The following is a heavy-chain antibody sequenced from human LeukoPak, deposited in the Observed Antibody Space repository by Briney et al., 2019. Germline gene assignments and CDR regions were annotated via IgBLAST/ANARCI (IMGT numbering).Heavy chain of an antibody. D-gene: IGHD3-22*01. CDR2: SYYSGST. V-gene: IGHV4-39*01. Sequence: SETLSLTCTVSGGSISSSSYYWGWTRQPPGKGLEWIGSSYYSGSTYYNPSLKSRVTISVDTSKNQFSLKLSSVTAADTAVYYCARHYDYYDSSGYYGFDYWGQGTLVTVSS. J-gene: IGHJ4*02. CDR1: GGSISSSSYY. CDR3: ARHYDYYDSSGYYGFDY.